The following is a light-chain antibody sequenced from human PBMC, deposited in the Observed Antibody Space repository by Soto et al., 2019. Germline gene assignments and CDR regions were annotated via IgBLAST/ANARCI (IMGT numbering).Light chain of an antibody. Sequence: EIVMTQSPATLSVSPGERATLSCRASQSVRSNLAWYQQKPGQAPRLLIYGVSTRATGIPARFSGSGSETEFTLTISSLQSEDFAVYYCQQYNNWPPWTFGQGPNVEVK. CDR3: QQYNNWPPWT. CDR1: QSVRSN. J-gene: IGKJ1*01. CDR2: GVS. V-gene: IGKV3-15*01.